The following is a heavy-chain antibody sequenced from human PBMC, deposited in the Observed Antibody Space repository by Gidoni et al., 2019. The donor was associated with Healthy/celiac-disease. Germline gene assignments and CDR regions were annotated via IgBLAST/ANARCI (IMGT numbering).Heavy chain of an antibody. CDR3: TTGYSSGWYDY. Sequence: YAAPVKGRFTISRDDSKNTLYLQMNSLKTEDTAVYYCTTGYSSGWYDYWGQGTLVTVSS. D-gene: IGHD6-19*01. J-gene: IGHJ4*02. V-gene: IGHV3-15*01.